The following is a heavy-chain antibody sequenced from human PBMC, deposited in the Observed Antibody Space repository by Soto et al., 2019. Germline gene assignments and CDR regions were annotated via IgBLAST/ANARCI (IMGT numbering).Heavy chain of an antibody. J-gene: IGHJ3*02. CDR1: GFTVSSNY. CDR3: ARAGAWEPHAFDI. CDR2: IYSGGST. V-gene: IGHV3-53*02. Sequence: EVQLVETGGGLIQPGGSLRLSCAASGFTVSSNYMSWVRQAPGEGLEWDSVIYSGGSTYYADSVKGRFTIYRENSKNPRYLQMNRLRAEDTAVYYCARAGAWEPHAFDIWGQGTMVTVSS. D-gene: IGHD1-26*01.